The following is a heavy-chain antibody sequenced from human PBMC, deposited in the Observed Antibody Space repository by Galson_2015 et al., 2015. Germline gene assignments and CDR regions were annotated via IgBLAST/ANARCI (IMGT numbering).Heavy chain of an antibody. CDR3: ARLAPEVVYIWGGYRLKGALDY. CDR1: GGSFSGYY. Sequence: ETLSLTCAVYGGSFSGYYWSWIRPPPGKGLEWIGEINHSGSTNYNPSLKSRVTISVDTSKNQFSLKLSSVTAADTAVYYCARLAPEVVYIWGGYRLKGALDYWGQGTLVTVSS. J-gene: IGHJ4*02. D-gene: IGHD3-16*02. CDR2: INHSGST. V-gene: IGHV4-34*01.